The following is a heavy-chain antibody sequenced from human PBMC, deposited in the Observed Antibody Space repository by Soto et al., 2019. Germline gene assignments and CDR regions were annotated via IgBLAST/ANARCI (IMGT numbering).Heavy chain of an antibody. V-gene: IGHV3-48*01. CDR3: ARANYYGSPGDFDY. D-gene: IGHD3-10*01. Sequence: EVQLVESGGGLVQPGGSLRLSCAASGFTFSSYSMNWVRQAPGKGLVWVSYISSSSSTIYYAESVKGRFTISRDNAKNSLYLQMNSLRAEETAVYYCARANYYGSPGDFDYWGQGTLVTVSS. CDR2: ISSSSSTI. CDR1: GFTFSSYS. J-gene: IGHJ4*02.